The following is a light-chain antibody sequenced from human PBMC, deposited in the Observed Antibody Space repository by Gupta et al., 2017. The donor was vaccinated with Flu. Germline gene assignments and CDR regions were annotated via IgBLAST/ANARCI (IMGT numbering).Light chain of an antibody. CDR3: ESWDDSLNSWV. V-gene: IGLV1-44*01. CDR2: TDN. CDR1: SSNIGSNT. J-gene: IGLJ3*02. Sequence: VTISCSGSSSNIGSNTVSWYQQLPRTAPKLLIDTDNKRPSGVTDRFAASKSDTSAYLAIRGLQSEDEADYDWESWDDSLNSWVFGGGTKLPV.